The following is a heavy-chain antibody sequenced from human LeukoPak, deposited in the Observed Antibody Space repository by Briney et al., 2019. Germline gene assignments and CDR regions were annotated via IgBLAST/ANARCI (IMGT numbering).Heavy chain of an antibody. J-gene: IGHJ3*02. D-gene: IGHD6-6*01. CDR1: GYTFTAYY. Sequence: ASVKVSCTASGYTFTAYYMHWVRQAPGQGLEWMGWINPNSGGTNYAQKFQGRVTMTRDTSISTAYMELSRLRSDDTAVYYCASPIAARPFDAFDIWGQGTMVTVSS. CDR2: INPNSGGT. V-gene: IGHV1-2*02. CDR3: ASPIAARPFDAFDI.